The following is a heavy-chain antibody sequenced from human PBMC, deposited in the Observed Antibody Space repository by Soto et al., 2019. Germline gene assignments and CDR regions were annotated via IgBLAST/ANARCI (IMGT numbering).Heavy chain of an antibody. D-gene: IGHD3-3*01. CDR1: GFTFSSYG. CDR2: ISYDGSNK. J-gene: IGHJ6*03. V-gene: IGHV3-30*03. CDR3: AAPALEWLPDYYYYYYMDV. Sequence: QVQLVESGGGVVQPGRSLRLSCAASGFTFSSYGMHWVRQAPGKGLEWVAVISYDGSNKYYADSVKGRFTISRDNSKDTLYRQINSLITEHAAVYYVAAPALEWLPDYYYYYYMDVWGKGTAVTVSS.